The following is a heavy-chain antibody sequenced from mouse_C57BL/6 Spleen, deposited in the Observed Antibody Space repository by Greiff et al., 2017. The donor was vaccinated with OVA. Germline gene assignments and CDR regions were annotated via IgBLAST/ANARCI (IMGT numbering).Heavy chain of an antibody. D-gene: IGHD2-1*01. CDR2: IDPENGDT. Sequence: EVKLQQSGAELVRPGASVKLSCTASGFNIKDDYMHWVKQRPDQGLEWIGWIDPENGDTEYASKFQGKATITADTSSNTAYLQLRSLPSEAPAVYYCTYYGNYTFDYWGPGTTLTVSS. J-gene: IGHJ2*01. CDR1: GFNIKDDY. V-gene: IGHV14-4*01. CDR3: TYYGNYTFDY.